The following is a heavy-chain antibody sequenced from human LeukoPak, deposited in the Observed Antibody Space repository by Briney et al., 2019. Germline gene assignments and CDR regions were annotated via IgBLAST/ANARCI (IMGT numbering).Heavy chain of an antibody. CDR2: ISANNGNR. CDR3: ARQGYGGHSHGAADY. D-gene: IGHD4-23*01. J-gene: IGHJ4*02. CDR1: GYTFTNYG. Sequence: ASVKVSCKASGYTFTNYGISWVRQAPGQGLEWMGWISANNGNRNYAQKLQDRVSMTTDTSTSTAYMELRSLRSDDTAVYYCARQGYGGHSHGAADYWGQGTLVTVSS. V-gene: IGHV1-18*01.